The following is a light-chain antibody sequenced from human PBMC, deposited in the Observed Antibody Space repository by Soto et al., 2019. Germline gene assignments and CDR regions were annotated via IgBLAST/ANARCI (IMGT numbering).Light chain of an antibody. Sequence: DIVLTQSPDSLAVSLGERATINCKSSQTVLYSSNNKNYLAWYQQKPGQPPKLLIYWASTRESGVPDRFSGSGSGTDFTLTISSLQADDVAIYYCQQYYSSPFTFGPGTKVDLK. V-gene: IGKV4-1*01. CDR1: QTVLYSSNNKNY. CDR3: QQYYSSPFT. CDR2: WAS. J-gene: IGKJ3*01.